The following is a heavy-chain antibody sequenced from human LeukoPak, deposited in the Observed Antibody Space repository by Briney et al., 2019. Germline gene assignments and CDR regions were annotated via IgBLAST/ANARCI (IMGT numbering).Heavy chain of an antibody. CDR2: INHSGST. Sequence: PSETLSLTCTVSGGSISSSSYYWGWIRQPPGKGLEWIGEINHSGSTNYNPSLKSRVTISVDTSKNQFSLKLSSVTAADTAVYYCARQPRLAAAAYWGQGTLVTVSS. D-gene: IGHD6-13*01. V-gene: IGHV4-39*01. J-gene: IGHJ4*02. CDR1: GGSISSSSYY. CDR3: ARQPRLAAAAY.